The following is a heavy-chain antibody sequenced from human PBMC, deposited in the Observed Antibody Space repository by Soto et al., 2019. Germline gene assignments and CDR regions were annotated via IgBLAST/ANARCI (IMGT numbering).Heavy chain of an antibody. CDR1: GGSIRSSSYY. J-gene: IGHJ4*02. Sequence: QLQLQESGPGLVKPSETLSLTCTVSGGSIRSSSYYWGWIRQSPGRGLEWIGNIYYSGNTYYNSSLNSRVTISIDTSKNQFSLKLSSVTAADTAVYYCATLPDWGSGSNWGQGTLVTVSS. CDR2: IYYSGNT. CDR3: ATLPDWGSGSN. V-gene: IGHV4-39*01. D-gene: IGHD3-10*01.